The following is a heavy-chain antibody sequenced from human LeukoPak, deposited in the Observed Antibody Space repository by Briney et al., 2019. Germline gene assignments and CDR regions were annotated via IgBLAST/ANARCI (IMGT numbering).Heavy chain of an antibody. V-gene: IGHV5-51*01. CDR2: IYPGDSDT. J-gene: IGHJ4*02. CDR1: GYSFTSYW. Sequence: GESLKISCKGSGYSFTSYWIGWVRQVPGKGLEWMGIIYPGDSDTRYSPSFQGQVTISADKSISAAYLQWSSLKASDTAMYYCARHTNDYGGYGDYWGQGTLVTVSS. CDR3: ARHTNDYGGYGDY. D-gene: IGHD4-23*01.